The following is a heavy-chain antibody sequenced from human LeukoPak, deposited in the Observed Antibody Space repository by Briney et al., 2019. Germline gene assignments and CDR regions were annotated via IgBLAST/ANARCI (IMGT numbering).Heavy chain of an antibody. D-gene: IGHD1-26*01. CDR3: ARSHSYSFDY. CDR1: GXSVSSNSSG. V-gene: IGHV6-1*01. J-gene: IGHJ4*02. Sequence: SQTLPLTCGISGXSVSSNSSGWHWIRQSPSKGLEWLGKTYYRSKWYSDYAVSVKTRISINPDTSKSQFSLQLNSVTPEDTAVYYCARSHSYSFDYWGQGTLVTVSS. CDR2: TYYRSKWYS.